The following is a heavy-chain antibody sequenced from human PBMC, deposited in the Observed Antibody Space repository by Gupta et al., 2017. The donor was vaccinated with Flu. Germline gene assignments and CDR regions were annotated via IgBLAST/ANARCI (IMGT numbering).Heavy chain of an antibody. V-gene: IGHV4-39*01. CDR1: GGSISSSSYY. D-gene: IGHD3-22*01. J-gene: IGHJ3*02. CDR2: IYYSGST. CDR3: ARRLDSTYYYDSSGYYYLSFAFDI. Sequence: QLQLQESGPGLVKPSETLSLTCTVSGGSISSSSYYWGWSRQPPGKGLEWIGSIYYSGSTYYTPSLKSRVTISVDTSKNQFSLKLSSVTAADTAVYYCARRLDSTYYYDSSGYYYLSFAFDIWGQGTMVTVSS.